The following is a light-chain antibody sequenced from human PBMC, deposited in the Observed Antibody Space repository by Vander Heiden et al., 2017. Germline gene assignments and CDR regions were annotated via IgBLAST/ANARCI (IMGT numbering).Light chain of an antibody. CDR1: SSHIGSNT. CDR2: SNN. CDR3: AAWDDSLNGFWV. J-gene: IGLJ3*02. Sequence: QSVLTQPPSPSGTPGQRVTISCSGSSSHIGSNTVNWYQQLPGTAPKLLIYSNNQRPSGVPDRFSGSKSGTSASLAISGLQSEDEADYYCAAWDDSLNGFWVFGGGTKLTVL. V-gene: IGLV1-44*01.